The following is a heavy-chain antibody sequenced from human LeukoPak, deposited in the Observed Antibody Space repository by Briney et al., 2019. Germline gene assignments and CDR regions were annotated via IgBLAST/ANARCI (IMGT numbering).Heavy chain of an antibody. Sequence: GGSLRLSCAASGFTLSSYSMNWVRQAPGKGLEWISYISTSSRTIYYADSVKGRFTIPRDNAKNSLYLQMNSLKAEDTAIYFCARDAVDQYYYYGMDVWGQGTTVTVSS. V-gene: IGHV3-48*01. CDR1: GFTLSSYS. D-gene: IGHD6-19*01. CDR3: ARDAVDQYYYYGMDV. CDR2: ISTSSRTI. J-gene: IGHJ6*02.